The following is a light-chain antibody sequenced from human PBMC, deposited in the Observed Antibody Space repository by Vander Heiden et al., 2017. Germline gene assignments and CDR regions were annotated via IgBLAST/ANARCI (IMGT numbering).Light chain of an antibody. CDR2: DAS. CDR3: QQYNSYSPTWT. J-gene: IGKJ1*01. CDR1: QSISSW. V-gene: IGKV1-5*01. Sequence: DIQMTQSPSTLSASVGDRVTITCRASQSISSWLAWYQQKPGKAPKLLNYDASSLESGVPSRFSGSGSGTEFTLTISSLQPDDFATYYCQQYNSYSPTWTFGQGTKVEIK.